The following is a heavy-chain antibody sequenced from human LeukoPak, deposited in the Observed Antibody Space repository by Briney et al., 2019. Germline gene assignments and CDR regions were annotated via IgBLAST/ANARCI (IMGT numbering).Heavy chain of an antibody. J-gene: IGHJ4*02. CDR3: AGGGNSVLDY. D-gene: IGHD4-23*01. CDR2: IYSGGTT. Sequence: GGSLRLSCAASGFTVSSNYMTWVRQAPGKGLEWVSVIYSGGTTYYADSVKARLIISRDNSKNMLYLQMNSLRAEDTAVYYCAGGGNSVLDYWGQGTLVTVSS. V-gene: IGHV3-66*01. CDR1: GFTVSSNY.